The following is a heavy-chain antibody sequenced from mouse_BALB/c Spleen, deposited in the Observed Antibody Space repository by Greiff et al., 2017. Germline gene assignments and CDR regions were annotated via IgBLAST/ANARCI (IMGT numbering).Heavy chain of an antibody. V-gene: IGHV2-4-1*01. D-gene: IGHD2-1*01. CDR2: IWSGGST. J-gene: IGHJ2*01. CDR3: AIGIYYGNYVYFDY. CDR1: GFSLTSYG. Sequence: QVHVKQSGPGLVQPSQSLSITCTVSGFSLTSYGVHWVRQSPGQGLEWLGVIWSGGSTDYNAAFISRLSISKDNSKSQVFFKMNSLQADDTAIYYGAIGIYYGNYVYFDYWGQGTTLTVSS.